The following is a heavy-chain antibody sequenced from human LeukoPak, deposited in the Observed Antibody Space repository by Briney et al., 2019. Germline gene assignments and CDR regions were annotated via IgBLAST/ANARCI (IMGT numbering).Heavy chain of an antibody. CDR2: VNSNSGGT. J-gene: IGHJ4*02. CDR1: GYRFSDYY. D-gene: IGHD2-15*01. CDR3: ARGYCSGGSCYHFDS. Sequence: GASVKVSFKASGYRFSDYYMHWVRQAPGQGLEWVGWVNSNSGGTHCAQKFEGRVTMTRDTSISTAYMELSRLKSDDTAPYYCARGYCSGGSCYHFDSWGQGTLVTVSS. V-gene: IGHV1-2*02.